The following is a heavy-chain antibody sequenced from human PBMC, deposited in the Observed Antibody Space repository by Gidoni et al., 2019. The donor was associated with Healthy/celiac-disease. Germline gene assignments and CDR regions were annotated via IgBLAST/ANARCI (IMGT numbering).Heavy chain of an antibody. D-gene: IGHD6-25*01. CDR3: AKGVGGIAASYFQH. V-gene: IGHV3-9*01. CDR2: ISLNSGSI. J-gene: IGHJ1*01. CDR1: GFTFDDYA. Sequence: EVQLVESGGGVVQPGRSLRLSCAASGFTFDDYAMHWVRQAPGKGLEWVSCISLNSGSIGYADSVKGRFTISRDNAKNSLYLQMNSLRAEDTALYYCAKGVGGIAASYFQHWGQGTLVTVSS.